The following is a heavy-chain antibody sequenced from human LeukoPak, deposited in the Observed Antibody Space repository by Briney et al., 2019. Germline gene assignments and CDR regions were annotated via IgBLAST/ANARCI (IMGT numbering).Heavy chain of an antibody. Sequence: PGRSLRLSCAASGFTFSSYGMHWVRQAPDKGLEWGAVIWYDGSNKYYADSVKGRFTISRDNSKNTLYLQMNSLRAEDTAVYYCAGVIAAAGYDYWGQGTLVTVSS. D-gene: IGHD6-13*01. CDR1: GFTFSSYG. J-gene: IGHJ4*02. CDR2: IWYDGSNK. CDR3: AGVIAAAGYDY. V-gene: IGHV3-33*01.